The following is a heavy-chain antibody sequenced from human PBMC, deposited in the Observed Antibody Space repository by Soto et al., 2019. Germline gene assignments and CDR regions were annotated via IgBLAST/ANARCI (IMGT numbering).Heavy chain of an antibody. J-gene: IGHJ3*02. CDR3: AGGVVRGLVVTDAFDI. Sequence: QVRLQESGPGLVKPSQTLSLTCTVSGGSFSSGAYYWSWIRQLPGKGLEWIGYIYYSRSTAYNPSRKGGFTMSVDTSKNQFSRKLTSVTAADTAVYYWAGGVVRGLVVTDAFDIWGQGTVVTVSS. CDR1: GGSFSSGAYY. CDR2: IYYSRST. D-gene: IGHD3-10*01. V-gene: IGHV4-31*04.